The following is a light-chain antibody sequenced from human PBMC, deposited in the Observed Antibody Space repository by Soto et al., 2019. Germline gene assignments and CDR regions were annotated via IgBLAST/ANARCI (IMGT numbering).Light chain of an antibody. J-gene: IGLJ7*01. CDR3: GTWDSRMSVV. CDR2: DNN. CDR1: SSNIGNND. V-gene: IGLV1-51*01. Sequence: QSVLTQPPSVSAAPGQRVTISCSGSSSNIGNNDVSWFQQVPGTAPELLIYDNNKRPSGIPDRFSGSKSGTSATLGITGLQTADEADYYCGTWDSRMSVVFGGGTQLTVL.